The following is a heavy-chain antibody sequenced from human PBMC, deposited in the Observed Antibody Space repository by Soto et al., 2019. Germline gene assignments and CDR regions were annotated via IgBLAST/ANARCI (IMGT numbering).Heavy chain of an antibody. D-gene: IGHD2-15*01. Sequence: SETLSLTCAVYGGSFSGYYWSWIRQPPGKGLEWIGEINHSGSTNYNPSIKSRVTISVDTSKNQFSLKLSSVTAADTAVYYCARGRGYCSSGSCYQEPDDAFDIWGQGTMVTVS. V-gene: IGHV4-34*01. CDR1: GGSFSGYY. J-gene: IGHJ3*02. CDR3: ARGRGYCSSGSCYQEPDDAFDI. CDR2: INHSGST.